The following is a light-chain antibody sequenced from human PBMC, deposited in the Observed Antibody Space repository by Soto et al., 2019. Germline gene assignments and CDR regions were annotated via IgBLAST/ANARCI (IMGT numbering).Light chain of an antibody. CDR1: SSNIGSNY. J-gene: IGLJ1*01. CDR2: RSN. Sequence: QSVLTQPPSASGTPGQRVTISCSGSSSNIGSNYVYWYQQLPGTAPKLLIYRSNQRPSGVPDRFSGSKSGTSASLAISGLRSEDEADYYCAAWDDSLSGLYVFGTRTKLTVL. V-gene: IGLV1-47*01. CDR3: AAWDDSLSGLYV.